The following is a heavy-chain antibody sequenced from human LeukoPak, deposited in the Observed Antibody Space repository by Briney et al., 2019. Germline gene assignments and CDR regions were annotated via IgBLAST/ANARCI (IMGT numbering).Heavy chain of an antibody. V-gene: IGHV3-23*01. D-gene: IGHD3-22*01. CDR1: GLTFSSYA. Sequence: PGASLRLSCAASGLTFSSYAMNWVRQAPGKGLEWVSGLCGSGDNTYYADSVKGRFTISRDNSKNTLYLQMNSLRAEDTAVYYCARDHRMIVVVTTYYYGMDVWGQGTTVTVSS. J-gene: IGHJ6*02. CDR3: ARDHRMIVVVTTYYYGMDV. CDR2: LCGSGDNT.